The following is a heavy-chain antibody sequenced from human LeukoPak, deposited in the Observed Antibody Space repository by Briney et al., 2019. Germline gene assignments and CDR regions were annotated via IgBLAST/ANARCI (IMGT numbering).Heavy chain of an antibody. J-gene: IGHJ4*02. CDR2: ISGSGGST. CDR1: GFTFSSYA. D-gene: IGHD4-17*01. Sequence: PGGSLRLSCAASGFTFSSYAMSWVRQAPGKGLEWVSAISGSGGSTYYADSVKGRFTISRDNSKNTLYLQMNSLRAEDTAIYYCAKDRLSNGDPAGYWGQGTLVTVSS. CDR3: AKDRLSNGDPAGY. V-gene: IGHV3-23*01.